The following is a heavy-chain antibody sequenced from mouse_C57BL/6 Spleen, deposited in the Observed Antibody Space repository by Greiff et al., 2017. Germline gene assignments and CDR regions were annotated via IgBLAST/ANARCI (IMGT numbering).Heavy chain of an antibody. CDR2: IYPGNSDT. J-gene: IGHJ1*03. D-gene: IGHD2-4*01. CDR3: TIYDYDWYFDV. CDR1: GYTFTSYW. Sequence: EVQLQQSGTVLARFGASVKMSCKTSGYTFTSYWLHWVKQRPGQGLEWIGAIYPGNSDTSYNQKFKGKAKLTAVTSASTAYMELSSLTNEDSAVYYCTIYDYDWYFDVWGTGTTVTVSS. V-gene: IGHV1-5*01.